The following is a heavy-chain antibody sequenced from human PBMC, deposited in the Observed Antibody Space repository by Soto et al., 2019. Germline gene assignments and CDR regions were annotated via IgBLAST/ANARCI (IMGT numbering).Heavy chain of an antibody. J-gene: IGHJ4*02. CDR2: ISYGGST. V-gene: IGHV4-31*03. CDR1: GGSINSGGYC. D-gene: IGHD5-18*01. CDR3: SRGILV. Sequence: QVQLQESGPGLVKPSQTLSLTYTVSGGSINSGGYCWSLIRQHPGKGLDWIGCISYGGSTSYNPSLKSRVTISVDTSKNQFSLKLTSVTAADTAVYYCSRGILVWGQVALITVSS.